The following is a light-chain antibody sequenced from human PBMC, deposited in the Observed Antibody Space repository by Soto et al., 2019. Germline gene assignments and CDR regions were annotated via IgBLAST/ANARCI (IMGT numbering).Light chain of an antibody. V-gene: IGKV1-39*01. Sequence: DIQMTQSPSALSASEGDRVTITCRASQSISSNLNWYQQKAGKAPKLLIYAASSLQSGVPSRSSGSGSGTDFTLTISSLQPEDFATYYCQQSSSTPLTFGGGTKVEIK. CDR1: QSISSN. CDR2: AAS. J-gene: IGKJ4*01. CDR3: QQSSSTPLT.